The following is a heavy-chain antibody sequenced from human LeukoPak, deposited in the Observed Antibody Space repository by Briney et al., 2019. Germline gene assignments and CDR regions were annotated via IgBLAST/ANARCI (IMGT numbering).Heavy chain of an antibody. V-gene: IGHV1-69*05. CDR2: IIPIFGTA. D-gene: IGHD2/OR15-2a*01. CDR3: ASALFYLYYCYYMDV. CDR1: GGTFTSYA. J-gene: IGHJ6*03. Sequence: SVKVSCKASGGTFTSYAISWVRQAPGQGLEWMGGIIPIFGTANYAQKFQGRVTITTDESTSTAYMELSSLRPEDTTVYYCASALFYLYYCYYMDVWGKGTTVTVSS.